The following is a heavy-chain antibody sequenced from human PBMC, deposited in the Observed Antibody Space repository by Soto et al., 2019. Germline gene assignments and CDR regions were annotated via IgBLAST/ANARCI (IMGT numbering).Heavy chain of an antibody. D-gene: IGHD4-17*01. CDR3: ARVLGATVTTADAFDI. J-gene: IGHJ3*02. CDR1: GYTFTSYA. CDR2: INAGNGNT. Sequence: EASVKVSCKASGYTFTSYAMHWVRQAPGQRLEWMGWINAGNGNTKYSQKFQGRVTITRDTSASTAYMELSSLRSEDTAVYYCARVLGATVTTADAFDIWGQGTMVTVSS. V-gene: IGHV1-3*01.